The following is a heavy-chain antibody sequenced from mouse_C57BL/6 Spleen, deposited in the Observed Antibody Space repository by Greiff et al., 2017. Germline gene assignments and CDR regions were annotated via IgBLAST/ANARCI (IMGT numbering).Heavy chain of an antibody. J-gene: IGHJ2*01. D-gene: IGHD1-1*01. Sequence: QVQLQQSGAELVRPGTSVKMSCKASGYTFTNYWIGWAKQRPGHGLEWIGDIYPGGGYTNYNEKVKGKATMTADKSSSTAYMQISSLTAEDSAIYYDARRGCYGSSPYYFDCWGQGTTLTVSS. CDR1: GYTFTNYW. CDR3: ARRGCYGSSPYYFDC. V-gene: IGHV1-63*01. CDR2: IYPGGGYT.